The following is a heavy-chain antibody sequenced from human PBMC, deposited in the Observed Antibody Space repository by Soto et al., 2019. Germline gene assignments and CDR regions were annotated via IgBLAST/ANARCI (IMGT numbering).Heavy chain of an antibody. J-gene: IGHJ4*01. D-gene: IGHD3-16*02. CDR1: GGSLIGGGFY. Sequence: QVQLQESGPGLVKPSQTLSLACTVSGGSLIGGGFYWSWVRQSPGKAPEWIGFIYYTGTTYYNPSLRGRVTMSMDTSKNQVSLALTSVAAADTAIYYRAREGLVSWEYLDPWGQGIVVTVSS. CDR3: AREGLVSWEYLDP. V-gene: IGHV4-30-4*01. CDR2: IYYTGTT.